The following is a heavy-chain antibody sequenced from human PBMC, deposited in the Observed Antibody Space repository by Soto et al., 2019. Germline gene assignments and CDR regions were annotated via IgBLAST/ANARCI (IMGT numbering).Heavy chain of an antibody. Sequence: QVQVVQSGAEVKKPGASVKVSCKASGGIFSSYSINWMRQAPGQGLEWMGRIIPLLSTSNYAQKFQGRVTMTADKPTGTAYMELSSLRSDDTAIYYCARDLSPGTGGFGAFDIWGQGTTVTVSS. CDR2: IIPLLSTS. V-gene: IGHV1-69*08. CDR1: GGIFSSYS. J-gene: IGHJ3*02. CDR3: ARDLSPGTGGFGAFDI. D-gene: IGHD2-8*02.